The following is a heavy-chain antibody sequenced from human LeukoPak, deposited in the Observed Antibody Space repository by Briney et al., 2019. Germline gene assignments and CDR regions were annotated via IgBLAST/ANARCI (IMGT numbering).Heavy chain of an antibody. CDR1: GFTFSTYV. CDR3: VRGTGY. V-gene: IGHV3-64D*06. CDR2: ISSNGDNT. D-gene: IGHD1-1*01. J-gene: IGHJ4*02. Sequence: GGSLRLSCSVSGFTFSTYVMHWVRQAPGQGLEYVSGISSNGDNTYYADSLKGRFTISRDNSKNTLYLQMNSLRADDTAVYYCVRGTGYWGQGTLVTVSS.